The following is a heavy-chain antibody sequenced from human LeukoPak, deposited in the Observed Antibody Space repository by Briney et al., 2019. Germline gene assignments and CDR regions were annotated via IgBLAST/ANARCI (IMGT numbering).Heavy chain of an antibody. V-gene: IGHV1-18*01. D-gene: IGHD3-22*01. J-gene: IGHJ5*02. CDR1: GYTFTSYG. CDR3: AREHNPDYYDSSGSNWFDP. CDR2: ISAYNGNT. Sequence: ASVKVSCRASGYTFTSYGISWVRQAPGQGLEWMGWISAYNGNTNYAQKLQGRVTMTTDTSTSTAYMELRSLRSDDTAVYYCAREHNPDYYDSSGSNWFDPWGQGTLVTVSS.